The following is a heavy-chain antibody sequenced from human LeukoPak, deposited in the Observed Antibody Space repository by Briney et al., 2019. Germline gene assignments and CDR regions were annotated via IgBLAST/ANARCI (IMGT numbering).Heavy chain of an antibody. CDR2: IKPNSGGT. V-gene: IGHV1-2*02. CDR1: GYTFTGYY. J-gene: IGHJ6*03. Sequence: ASVKVSCKASGYTFTGYYMHWVRQAPGQGLEWMGWIKPNSGGTNYAPKFQGRVTMTRDTSISTAYMELSRLRSDDTAVYYCARVGPYCSSTSCRSMDVWGKGTTVTVSS. CDR3: ARVGPYCSSTSCRSMDV. D-gene: IGHD2-2*01.